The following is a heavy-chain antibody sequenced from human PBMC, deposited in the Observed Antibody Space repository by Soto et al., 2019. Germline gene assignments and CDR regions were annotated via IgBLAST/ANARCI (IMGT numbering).Heavy chain of an antibody. Sequence: QITLKESGPPLVKPTQTLTLTCTFSGFSLSTSGVGVGWIRQPPGKALEWLALIYWDDDKRYSPSLKSRLTLTTDPSKNQVVLTMTNMDPVDTATYYCAHSLIPNWGSRGAFDYWGQGTLVTVSS. CDR2: IYWDDDK. V-gene: IGHV2-5*02. CDR1: GFSLSTSGVG. J-gene: IGHJ4*02. CDR3: AHSLIPNWGSRGAFDY. D-gene: IGHD7-27*01.